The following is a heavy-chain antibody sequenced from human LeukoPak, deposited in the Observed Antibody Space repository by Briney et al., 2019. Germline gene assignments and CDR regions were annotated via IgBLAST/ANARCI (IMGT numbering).Heavy chain of an antibody. CDR3: ARSPGDIVVVPAAPPYYYYYMDV. D-gene: IGHD2-2*01. V-gene: IGHV3-30*04. J-gene: IGHJ6*03. Sequence: GGSLRLSCAASGFTFSSYAMHWVRQAPGKGPEWVAVISYDGSNKYYADSVKGRFTISRDNSKNTLYLQMNSLRAEDTAVYYCARSPGDIVVVPAAPPYYYYYMDVWGKGTTVTVSS. CDR2: ISYDGSNK. CDR1: GFTFSSYA.